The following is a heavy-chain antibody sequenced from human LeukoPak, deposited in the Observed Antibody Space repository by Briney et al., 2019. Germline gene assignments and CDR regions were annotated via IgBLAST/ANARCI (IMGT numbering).Heavy chain of an antibody. CDR3: GRAFPPLRTAAAGDY. CDR1: GFTFSDCD. D-gene: IGHD6-13*01. CDR2: ISYRTSHI. V-gene: IGHV3-21*01. J-gene: IGHJ4*02. Sequence: GSLRLSCTASGFTFSDCDMNWFRQAPGKGLEWVSSISYRTSHIYYADSVKGRFTISRDNAKNSLYLQMDSLRAEDTAVYFCGRAFPPLRTAAAGDYWGQGTLVTVSS.